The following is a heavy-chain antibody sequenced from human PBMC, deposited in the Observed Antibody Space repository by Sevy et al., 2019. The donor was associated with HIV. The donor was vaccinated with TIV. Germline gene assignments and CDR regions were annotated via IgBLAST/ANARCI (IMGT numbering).Heavy chain of an antibody. V-gene: IGHV1-2*02. CDR2: ISPNSGDT. CDR1: GYTFTGYY. J-gene: IGHJ4*02. Sequence: ASVKVSCKASGYTFTGYYIHWVRQAAGQGLEWMGWISPNSGDTHYAQIFRGRVTMTSDTSLTTAYMELNSLTSDDTAIYYCARGGPRDSDSAVWWGQGALVTVSS. D-gene: IGHD4-4*01. CDR3: ARGGPRDSDSAVW.